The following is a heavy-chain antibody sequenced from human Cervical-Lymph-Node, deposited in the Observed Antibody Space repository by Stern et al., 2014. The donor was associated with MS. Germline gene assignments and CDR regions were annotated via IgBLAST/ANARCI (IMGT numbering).Heavy chain of an antibody. CDR1: GYSFTSYW. J-gene: IGHJ4*02. CDR2: IYPGDTDT. CDR3: ARIDGSGSYYLDY. Sequence: EVQLLESGAEVKKPGESLKISCKGSGYSFTSYWIRWVRQMPGKGLEWMGIIYPGDTDTRYSPSFPGPVPISADNSIHHAYPQQSSLKAPDTAMYYCARIDGSGSYYLDYWGQGTLVTVSS. D-gene: IGHD3-10*01. V-gene: IGHV5-51*01.